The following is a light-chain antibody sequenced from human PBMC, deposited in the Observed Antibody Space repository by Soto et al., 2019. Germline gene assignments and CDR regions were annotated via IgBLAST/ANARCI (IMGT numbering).Light chain of an antibody. J-gene: IGLJ3*02. CDR2: EGT. Sequence: QSALTQPASVSGSPGQSISVSCTGTSSDVGKYKFVSWYQQHPGKAPKLLIYEGTKRPSGVSNRFSGSKSGNTASLTISGLQAEDDADYYCCSHAGGVTLVFGGGTKLTVL. V-gene: IGLV2-23*01. CDR1: SSDVGKYKF. CDR3: CSHAGGVTLV.